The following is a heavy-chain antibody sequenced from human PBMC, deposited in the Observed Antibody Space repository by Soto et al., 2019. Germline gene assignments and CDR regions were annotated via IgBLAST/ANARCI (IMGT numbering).Heavy chain of an antibody. D-gene: IGHD4-17*01. Sequence: QVQLVQSGAEVKKPGASVKVSCKASGYPFTSYFIHWVRQAPGQRLEWMGVINPSGGSTSYAQKFQGRVTMTRDTSTRTVYRELSSLRSEDAAVYYCARVSTVTTCFDYWGQGTLLTVSS. V-gene: IGHV1-46*01. CDR3: ARVSTVTTCFDY. J-gene: IGHJ4*02. CDR1: GYPFTSYF. CDR2: INPSGGST.